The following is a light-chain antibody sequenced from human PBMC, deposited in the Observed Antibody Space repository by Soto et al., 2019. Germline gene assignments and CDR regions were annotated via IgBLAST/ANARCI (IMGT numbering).Light chain of an antibody. J-gene: IGKJ2*01. CDR3: QQGHNWPLT. CDR2: GAS. CDR1: QSISSE. V-gene: IGKV3-15*01. Sequence: EIVMTQSPATLSVSPGERATLSCRASQSISSELAWYQQKPGQPPRLLIYGASTRATGVPARFTGSGSGSDFTLTISGLQSGDFAVYYCQQGHNWPLTFGQGTRLEI.